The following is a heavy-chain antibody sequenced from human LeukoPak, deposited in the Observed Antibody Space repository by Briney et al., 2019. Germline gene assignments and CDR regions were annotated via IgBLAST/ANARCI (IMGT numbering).Heavy chain of an antibody. CDR2: IYYNDDK. Sequence: SGPTLVKPTQTLTLTCTFSDFSLSTPGMGVGWIRQPPGKALEWLAFIYYNDDKRYSPSLRSRLTITRDTSKNRVVLAMTNMDPVDTATYYCAHLVVTIDWRSYFDYWGQGALVTVSS. CDR1: DFSLSTPGMG. CDR3: AHLVVTIDWRSYFDY. J-gene: IGHJ4*02. V-gene: IGHV2-5*01. D-gene: IGHD3-9*01.